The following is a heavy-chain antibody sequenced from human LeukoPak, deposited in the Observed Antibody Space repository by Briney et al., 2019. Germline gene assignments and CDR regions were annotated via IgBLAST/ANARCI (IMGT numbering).Heavy chain of an antibody. V-gene: IGHV4-59*12. Sequence: SETLSLTCTVSGGSISSYYWSWIRQPPGKGLEWIGYIYYSGSTNYNPSLKSRVTISVDTSKNQFSLKLSSVTAADTAVYYCARDLIAAATYYFDYWGQGTLVTVSS. CDR1: GGSISSYY. D-gene: IGHD6-13*01. CDR2: IYYSGST. J-gene: IGHJ4*02. CDR3: ARDLIAAATYYFDY.